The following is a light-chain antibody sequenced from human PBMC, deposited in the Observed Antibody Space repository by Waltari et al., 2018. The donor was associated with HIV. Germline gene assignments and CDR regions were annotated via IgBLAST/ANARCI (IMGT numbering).Light chain of an antibody. V-gene: IGLV3-1*01. J-gene: IGLJ2*01. Sequence: SYELTQPPSVSVSPGQTASITCSGAKLGDKYACWYQQKPGQSPVLVIYQDSKRPSGIPERFSGSNSGNTATLTISGTQAMDEADYYCQAWDSSTAGVVFGGGTKLTVL. CDR2: QDS. CDR3: QAWDSSTAGVV. CDR1: KLGDKY.